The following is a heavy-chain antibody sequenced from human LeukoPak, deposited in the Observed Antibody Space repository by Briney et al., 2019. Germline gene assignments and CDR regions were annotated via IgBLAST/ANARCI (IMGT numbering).Heavy chain of an antibody. D-gene: IGHD6-13*01. CDR3: AGDGGSSNWYYY. V-gene: IGHV3-30*02. J-gene: IGHJ4*02. CDR2: IRYDGSNK. Sequence: GGSLRLSCAASGFTFSSYGMHWVRQAPGKGLEWVAFIRYDGSNKHYADSVKGRFTISRDNSKNTLYLQMDSLRAEDTAVYFCAGDGGSSNWYYYWGQGTLVTVSS. CDR1: GFTFSSYG.